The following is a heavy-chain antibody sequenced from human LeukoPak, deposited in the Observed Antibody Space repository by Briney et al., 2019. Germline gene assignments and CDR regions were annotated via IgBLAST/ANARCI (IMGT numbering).Heavy chain of an antibody. CDR2: INPNSGGT. Sequence: ASGKVACKAAGYTLTGHYMFWVRQAPGQGLEWMGRINPNSGGTNYAQKFQGRVTMTRDTSISTAYMELSRLRSDDTAVYYCARGYCSGGSCYSVENWFDPWGQGTLVTVSS. J-gene: IGHJ5*02. CDR3: ARGYCSGGSCYSVENWFDP. CDR1: GYTLTGHY. V-gene: IGHV1-2*06. D-gene: IGHD2-15*01.